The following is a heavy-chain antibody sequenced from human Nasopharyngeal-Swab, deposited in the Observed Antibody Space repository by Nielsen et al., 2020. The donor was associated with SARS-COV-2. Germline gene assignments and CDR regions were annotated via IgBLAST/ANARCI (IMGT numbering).Heavy chain of an antibody. CDR3: ARVRAWDSSGWVYYYGMDV. V-gene: IGHV4-59*01. D-gene: IGHD6-19*01. J-gene: IGHJ6*02. CDR2: IYYSGST. Sequence: WLPLPPGKGLEWLGYIYYSGSTNYNPSLKSRVPISLDTSKNQFSLKLSSVTAADPDVYYCARVRAWDSSGWVYYYGMDVWGQGTTVTVSS.